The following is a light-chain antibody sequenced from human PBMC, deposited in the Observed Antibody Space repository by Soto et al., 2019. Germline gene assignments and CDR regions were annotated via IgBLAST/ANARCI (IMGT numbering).Light chain of an antibody. CDR2: TAS. V-gene: IGKV1-39*01. J-gene: IGKJ1*01. Sequence: DIQMTKSPSSLSALVGDRVTITCRTSQYISTFLNWYQQKPGKAPNLLISTASSLQSGVPSRFSGSGSGTDFTLTISCLQPEDFATYYCLQLYNFSWTFGQGAKV. CDR1: QYISTF. CDR3: LQLYNFSWT.